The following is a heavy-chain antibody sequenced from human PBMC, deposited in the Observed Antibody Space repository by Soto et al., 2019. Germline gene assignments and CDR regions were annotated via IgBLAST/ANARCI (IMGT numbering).Heavy chain of an antibody. Sequence: EVQLVETGGGLIQPGGSLRLSCAASGFTVSSNYMSWVRQAPGKGLEWVSVIYSGGSTYYADSVKGRFTISRDNSKNTLYLQMNSLRGEDTAVYYCARGVVVVADKYFQHWGQGTLVTVSS. CDR1: GFTVSSNY. CDR2: IYSGGST. J-gene: IGHJ1*01. V-gene: IGHV3-53*02. CDR3: ARGVVVVADKYFQH. D-gene: IGHD2-15*01.